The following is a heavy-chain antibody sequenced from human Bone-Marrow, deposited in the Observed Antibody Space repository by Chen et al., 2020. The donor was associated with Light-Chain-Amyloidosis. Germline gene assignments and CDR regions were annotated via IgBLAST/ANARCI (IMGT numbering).Heavy chain of an antibody. CDR1: GDSVSSKIVA. Sequence: QVQMQQSGPGLVKPSQTLSLTCALSGDSVSSKIVALNWSRQSPPRGLEWLGRTYYRSKWYNEYAASGKSRLTINPDTSMNQFSLHLNSVTPEDTAVYYCARDRFDSSGYFEGFDYGGQGTLVTVSS. CDR2: TYYRSKWYN. CDR3: ARDRFDSSGYFEGFDY. D-gene: IGHD3-22*01. V-gene: IGHV6-1*01. J-gene: IGHJ4*02.